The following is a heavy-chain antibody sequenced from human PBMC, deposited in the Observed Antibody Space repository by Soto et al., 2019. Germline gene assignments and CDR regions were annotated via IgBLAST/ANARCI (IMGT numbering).Heavy chain of an antibody. CDR1: GFTFNNYA. Sequence: WGALRLSCAASGFTFNNYAMSLVRQSPGKGLEWVSTITSSGGNTYYSDSVKGRFTISRDNSKNTLYLQMNNPRAEDTALYYCAKDLYYDDYFVCWGKGIXVTGSS. J-gene: IGHJ4*02. CDR2: ITSSGGNT. CDR3: AKDLYYDDYFVC. D-gene: IGHD3-22*01. V-gene: IGHV3-23*01.